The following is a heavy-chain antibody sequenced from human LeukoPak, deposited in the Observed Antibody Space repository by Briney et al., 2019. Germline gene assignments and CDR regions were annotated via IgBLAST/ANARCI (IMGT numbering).Heavy chain of an antibody. Sequence: PSETLSLTCTVSGDSITTYYWSWIRQSPGKGLEWIGYINYIGSTNYTPSLKNRVTISADISKSQFSLRLRSVTAADTAVYFCASGVTAAGSSWGQGTLVTVSS. D-gene: IGHD6-13*01. CDR1: GDSITTYY. CDR3: ASGVTAAGSS. V-gene: IGHV4-59*01. CDR2: INYIGST. J-gene: IGHJ5*02.